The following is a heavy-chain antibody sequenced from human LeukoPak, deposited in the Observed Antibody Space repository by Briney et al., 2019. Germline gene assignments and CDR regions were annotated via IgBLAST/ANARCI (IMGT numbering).Heavy chain of an antibody. CDR1: GHSISGYC. Sequence: SETLSLTCTVSGHSISGYCWSWIRQPPGKGLEWIAFIHSSGTTNYNPSLKSRVSISVDTSNNQFSLNVNSVTAADTAVYYCARGGASSEWFDPWGQGTLVTVSS. V-gene: IGHV4-59*01. D-gene: IGHD6-25*01. CDR2: IHSSGTT. J-gene: IGHJ5*02. CDR3: ARGGASSEWFDP.